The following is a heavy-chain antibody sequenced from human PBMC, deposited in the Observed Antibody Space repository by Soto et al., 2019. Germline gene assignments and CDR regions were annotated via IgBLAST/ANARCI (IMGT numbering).Heavy chain of an antibody. Sequence: GGSLRLSCAASGFTFSSYAMHWVRQAPGKGLEWVAVISYSGSNKYYADSVKGRFTISRDNAKNSLYLQMNSLRAEDTAVYYCGTNYWGQGTLVTVSS. J-gene: IGHJ4*02. CDR3: GTNY. CDR2: ISYSGSNK. D-gene: IGHD3-3*01. V-gene: IGHV3-30-3*01. CDR1: GFTFSSYA.